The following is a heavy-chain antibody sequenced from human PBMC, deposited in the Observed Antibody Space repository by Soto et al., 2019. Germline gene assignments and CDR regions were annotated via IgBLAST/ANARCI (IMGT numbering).Heavy chain of an antibody. CDR2: IYYSVST. D-gene: IGHD2-8*01. Sequence: PSETLSLTFTVSGGSISSYSSSWIRQPPGKGLEWIGYIYYSVSTNYNPSLKSPDTISVDTSNNQFALKLSTVTAADTAVYYSATGVFLPHAFDIWGQGTMVTVSS. V-gene: IGHV4-59*01. CDR1: GGSISSYS. CDR3: ATGVFLPHAFDI. J-gene: IGHJ3*02.